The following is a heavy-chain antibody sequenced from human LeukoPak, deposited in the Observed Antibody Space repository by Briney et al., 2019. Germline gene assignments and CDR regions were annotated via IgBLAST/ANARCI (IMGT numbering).Heavy chain of an antibody. Sequence: GGSLRLSCAASGFTFSNYWMSWVRQAPGKGLEWVANIKRDGSEIYYMDSVRGRFTISRDNAKNLLFLQLNSLRAEDTAVYYCARDDKAAAGMGYWGQGILVTVSS. V-gene: IGHV3-7*01. CDR3: ARDDKAAAGMGY. CDR2: IKRDGSEI. CDR1: GFTFSNYW. J-gene: IGHJ4*02. D-gene: IGHD6-13*01.